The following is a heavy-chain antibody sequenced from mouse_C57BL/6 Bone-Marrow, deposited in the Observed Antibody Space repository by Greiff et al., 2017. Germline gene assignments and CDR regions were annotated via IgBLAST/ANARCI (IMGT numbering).Heavy chain of an antibody. CDR2: IDPNSGGT. Sequence: VQLQQPGAELVKPGASVKLSCKASGYTFTSSWMHWVKQRPGRGLEWIGRIDPNSGGTKYNEKFKSKATLTVDKPSSTAYMQLSSLTSEDSAVYYCARRATMITTVYYYAMDYWGQGTSVTVSS. D-gene: IGHD2-4*01. CDR1: GYTFTSSW. V-gene: IGHV1-72*01. J-gene: IGHJ4*01. CDR3: ARRATMITTVYYYAMDY.